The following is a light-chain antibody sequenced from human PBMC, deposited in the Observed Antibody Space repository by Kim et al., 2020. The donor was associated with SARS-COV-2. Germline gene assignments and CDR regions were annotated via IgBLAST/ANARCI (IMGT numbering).Light chain of an antibody. CDR2: DAS. CDR3: QQRGNWGT. CDR1: QSVSSY. V-gene: IGKV3-11*01. Sequence: EIVLTQSPATLSLSPGERATLSCRASQSVSSYLAWYQQKPGQAPRLLIYDASNRATGIPARFSGSGSGTDFTLTISSLEPEDFAVYYCQQRGNWGTFGQGTKLEI. J-gene: IGKJ2*01.